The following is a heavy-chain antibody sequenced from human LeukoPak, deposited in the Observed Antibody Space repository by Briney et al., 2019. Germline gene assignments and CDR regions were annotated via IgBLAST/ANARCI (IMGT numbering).Heavy chain of an antibody. CDR1: GFTVRSIH. CDR3: ARDLGRDSFDI. J-gene: IGHJ3*02. V-gene: IGHV3-53*01. D-gene: IGHD2-15*01. Sequence: PWGSLRLSCAASGFTVRSIHMSWVRQAPGEGLEWGSVIYSGGNTYYADSVKGRFTISRDNSKNTLYLQMNNLRAEATAVYYCARDLGRDSFDIWGQGTKVTVSS. CDR2: IYSGGNT.